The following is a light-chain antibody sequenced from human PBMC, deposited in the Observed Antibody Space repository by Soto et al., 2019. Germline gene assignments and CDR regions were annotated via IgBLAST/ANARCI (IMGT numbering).Light chain of an antibody. Sequence: EIVLTQSPGTLSLSPGGRATLSCRASQSVSSNYLTWYQQKPGQAPRLLIYGASSRATGIPDRFSGSGSGTDFTLTISRLEPEDFAVYYCQQFGTSPWTFGQGTKVDI. CDR1: QSVSSNY. CDR2: GAS. CDR3: QQFGTSPWT. J-gene: IGKJ1*01. V-gene: IGKV3-20*01.